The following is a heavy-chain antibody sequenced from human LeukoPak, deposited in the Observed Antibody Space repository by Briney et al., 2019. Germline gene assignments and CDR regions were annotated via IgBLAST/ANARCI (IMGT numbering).Heavy chain of an antibody. D-gene: IGHD2-8*01. CDR2: IYYSGST. V-gene: IGHV4-59*01. Sequence: SETLSLTCTVSGGSISSYYWSWIRQPPGKGLEWIGYIYYSGSTNYNPSLKSRVTISVDTSKNQFSLKLSSVTAADTAVYYCARGYCTNGVCYVGPFDYWGQGTLVTVSS. CDR3: ARGYCTNGVCYVGPFDY. J-gene: IGHJ4*02. CDR1: GGSISSYY.